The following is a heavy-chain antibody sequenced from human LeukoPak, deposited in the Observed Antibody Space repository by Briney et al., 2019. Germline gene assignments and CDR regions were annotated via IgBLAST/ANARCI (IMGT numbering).Heavy chain of an antibody. Sequence: GGSLRLSCAASGFTFSRYWMSWVRQAPGKGLEWVANIKQDGGEIYYVDSVKGRFTISRDNAKNSVYLHMNSLRAEDTAVYYCANFGAAAGALYYFDYWGQGTLVTVSS. V-gene: IGHV3-7*03. CDR2: IKQDGGEI. CDR3: ANFGAAAGALYYFDY. J-gene: IGHJ4*02. CDR1: GFTFSRYW. D-gene: IGHD6-13*01.